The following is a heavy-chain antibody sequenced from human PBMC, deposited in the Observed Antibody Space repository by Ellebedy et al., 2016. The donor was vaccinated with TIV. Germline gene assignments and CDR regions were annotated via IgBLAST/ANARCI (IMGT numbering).Heavy chain of an antibody. CDR3: ATTGSDWHDPNWYFDL. CDR1: GFTSSSYA. CDR2: ITGGGGST. D-gene: IGHD1-1*01. V-gene: IGHV3-23*01. J-gene: IGHJ2*01. Sequence: GGSLRLSXAASGFTSSSYAMSWVRQAPGKGPEWVSAITGGGGSTYYADSVKGRFTISRDNSKNTLYLQMNSLRAEDTAVYYCATTGSDWHDPNWYFDLWGRGTLVTVSS.